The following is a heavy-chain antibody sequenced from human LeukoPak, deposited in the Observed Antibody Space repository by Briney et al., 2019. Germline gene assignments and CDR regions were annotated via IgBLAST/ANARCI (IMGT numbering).Heavy chain of an antibody. CDR2: ISGTGVTT. J-gene: IGHJ6*03. Sequence: GGSLRLSCAASGFTFSDHYMDWVRQAPGKGLEWVSSISGTGVTTYYADSVKGRFTISRDKSRNTVYLQMNSLRAEDTAIYYCARSGYYLYYYMDVWGTGTTVTISS. CDR1: GFTFSDHY. D-gene: IGHD3-22*01. CDR3: ARSGYYLYYYMDV. V-gene: IGHV3-23*01.